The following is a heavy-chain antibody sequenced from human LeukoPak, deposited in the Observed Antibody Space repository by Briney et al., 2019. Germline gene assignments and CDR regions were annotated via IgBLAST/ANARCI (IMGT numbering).Heavy chain of an antibody. V-gene: IGHV3-74*01. CDR1: GFTFSSYW. Sequence: HTGGSLRLSCAASGFTFSSYWMHWVRQAPGKGLVWVSRINSDGSSKRHEDSVTGRCTISRDNAKNTLYLQMNSLRAEDTAVYYCARGSTSTGYSSSWLFDYWGQGTLVTVSS. J-gene: IGHJ4*02. D-gene: IGHD6-13*01. CDR3: ARGSTSTGYSSSWLFDY. CDR2: INSDGSSK.